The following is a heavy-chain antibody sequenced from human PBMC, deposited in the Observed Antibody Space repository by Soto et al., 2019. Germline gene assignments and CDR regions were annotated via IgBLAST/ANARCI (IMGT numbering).Heavy chain of an antibody. V-gene: IGHV4-31*03. J-gene: IGHJ4*02. CDR2: IYYSGST. Sequence: QVQLQESGPGLVKPSQTLSLTCTVSGGSISSGGYYWSWIRQHPGKGLEWIGYIYYSGSTYYNPSLRSRVTISVDTTKNQFSRNLSSVTAADTAVYYCARSGYSYGPNPLLYWGQGTLVTVSS. CDR1: GGSISSGGYY. CDR3: ARSGYSYGPNPLLY. D-gene: IGHD5-18*01.